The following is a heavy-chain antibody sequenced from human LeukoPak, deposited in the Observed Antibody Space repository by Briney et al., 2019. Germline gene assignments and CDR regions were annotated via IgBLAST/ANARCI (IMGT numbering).Heavy chain of an antibody. CDR1: GFTFSSYA. J-gene: IGHJ4*02. V-gene: IGHV3-30*04. Sequence: GGSLRLSCAASGFTFSSYAMHWVRQAPAKGLEWVAGISYDGSNKYYADSVKGRFTIPRDNSKNTLYLQINSLRAEDTAVYYCARDDYGDSEFDYWGQGTLVTVSS. D-gene: IGHD4-17*01. CDR2: ISYDGSNK. CDR3: ARDDYGDSEFDY.